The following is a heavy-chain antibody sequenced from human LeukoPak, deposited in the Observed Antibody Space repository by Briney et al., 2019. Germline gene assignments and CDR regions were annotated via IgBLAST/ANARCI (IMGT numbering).Heavy chain of an antibody. D-gene: IGHD3-10*01. CDR2: ISSSNSYI. J-gene: IGHJ4*02. Sequence: PGGSLRLSCAASGLTFSSYSMNWVRQAPGKGLEWVSSISSSNSYIYYADSVKGRFTISRDNAKNSLYLQMNSLRAEDTAVYYCAKADRGWGVITKDWGQGTLVTVSS. CDR3: AKADRGWGVITKD. CDR1: GLTFSSYS. V-gene: IGHV3-21*04.